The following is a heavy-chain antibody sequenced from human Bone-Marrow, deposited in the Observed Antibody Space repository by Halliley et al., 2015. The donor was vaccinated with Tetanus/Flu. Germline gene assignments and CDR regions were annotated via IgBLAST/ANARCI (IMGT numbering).Heavy chain of an antibody. D-gene: IGHD3-9*01. J-gene: IGHJ3*01. CDR1: GGSTSIYY. CDR3: ARVKNYDILTGYSVADAFDV. Sequence: TLSLTCIVSGGSTSIYYWSCIRQPPGKGLEWIGHVTYNGNTNYNPSLKSRVTISLDKSKNHFTLTLSSVTAADTALYYCARVKNYDILTGYSVADAFDVWGQGKMVTVSS. CDR2: VTYNGNT. V-gene: IGHV4-59*01.